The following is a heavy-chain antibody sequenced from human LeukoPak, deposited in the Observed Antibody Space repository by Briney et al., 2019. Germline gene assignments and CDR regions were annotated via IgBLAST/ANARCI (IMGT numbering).Heavy chain of an antibody. Sequence: GASVKVSCKASGYTFTGYYMHWVRQAPGQGLEWMGWINPNSGGTNYAQKFQGRVTMTRDTSISTAYMELSRLRSDDTAVYYCARDAGGACSSTSCYRWDFDYWGQGTLVTVSS. J-gene: IGHJ4*02. D-gene: IGHD2-2*02. CDR3: ARDAGGACSSTSCYRWDFDY. CDR1: GYTFTGYY. V-gene: IGHV1-2*02. CDR2: INPNSGGT.